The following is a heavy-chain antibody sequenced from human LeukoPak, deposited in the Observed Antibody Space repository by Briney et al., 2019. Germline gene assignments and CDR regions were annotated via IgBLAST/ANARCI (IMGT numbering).Heavy chain of an antibody. CDR1: GGTFSSYA. CDR3: ARTLVVINDAFDI. J-gene: IGHJ3*02. CDR2: IIPNSGDT. Sequence: ASVKVSCKASGGTFSSYAISWVRQAPGQGLEWMGGIIPNSGDTNYAQKFQGRVSMTGDTSISTAYMELSRLRSDDTAVYYCARTLVVINDAFDIWGQGTMVTVSS. D-gene: IGHD3-22*01. V-gene: IGHV1-2*02.